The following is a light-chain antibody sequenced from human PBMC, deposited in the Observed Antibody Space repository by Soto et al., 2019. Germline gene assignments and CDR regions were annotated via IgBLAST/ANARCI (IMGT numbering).Light chain of an antibody. CDR3: HKCDYIPV. J-gene: IGKJ3*01. Sequence: DIQMTQSPSSLSASVGDRVTITCQASHDISSYLNWYQHKPGKAPKLLIYDASILEGGVPSRFSGSGSGTDFTFTISSLQTEYVATYYCHKCDYIPVFGPGTTVDFK. CDR2: DAS. CDR1: HDISSY. V-gene: IGKV1-33*01.